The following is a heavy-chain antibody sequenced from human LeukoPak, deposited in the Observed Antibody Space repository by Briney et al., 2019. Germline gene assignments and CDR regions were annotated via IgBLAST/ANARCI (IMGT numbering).Heavy chain of an antibody. V-gene: IGHV4-39*07. CDR2: IYYSGST. CDR3: ARDSITMVRGVIRDWYFDL. D-gene: IGHD3-10*01. J-gene: IGHJ2*01. CDR1: GGSISSSSYY. Sequence: PSETLSLTCTVSGGSISSSSYYWGWIRQPPGKGLEWIGSIYYSGSTYYNPSLKSRVTISVDTSKNQFSLKLSSVTAADTAVYYCARDSITMVRGVIRDWYFDLWGRGTLVTVSS.